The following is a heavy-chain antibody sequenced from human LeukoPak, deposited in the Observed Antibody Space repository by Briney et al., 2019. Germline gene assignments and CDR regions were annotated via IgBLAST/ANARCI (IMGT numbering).Heavy chain of an antibody. D-gene: IGHD3-3*01. Sequence: RASVKVSCTASGYTFTDYYIHWVRHVPGQGLEWMGWVNPTGGGTTYAQKFEGRVTMTRDTSISTAYMELSRLASDDTAVYYCARDGPWLLERSNTGFFDYWGHGTLVTVSS. CDR1: GYTFTDYY. V-gene: IGHV1-2*02. CDR3: ARDGPWLLERSNTGFFDY. J-gene: IGHJ4*01. CDR2: VNPTGGGT.